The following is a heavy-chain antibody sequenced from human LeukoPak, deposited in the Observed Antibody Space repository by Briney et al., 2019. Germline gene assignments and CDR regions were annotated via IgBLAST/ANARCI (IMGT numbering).Heavy chain of an antibody. J-gene: IGHJ4*02. CDR1: GGSFSGYY. CDR2: INHSGST. Sequence: PSETLSLTCAAYGGSFSGYYWSWIRQPPGKGLEWVGEINHSGSTNYNPSLKSRVTISVDTSKNQFSLKLSSVTAADTAVYYGARGRGRTFGGVISWFDYWGQGTLVTVSS. D-gene: IGHD3-16*02. V-gene: IGHV4-34*01. CDR3: ARGRGRTFGGVISWFDY.